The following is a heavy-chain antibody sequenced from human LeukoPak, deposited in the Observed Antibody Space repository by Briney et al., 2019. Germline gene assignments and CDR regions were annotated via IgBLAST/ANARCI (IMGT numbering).Heavy chain of an antibody. V-gene: IGHV3-23*01. Sequence: GGSLRLSCAASGFTFSSYAMSWVRQAPGKGLEWVSAISGSGGSTYYADSVKGRFTISRDNSKNTQYLQMNSLRAEDTAVYYCAKDYGDLTSFDYWGQGTLVTVSS. CDR3: AKDYGDLTSFDY. J-gene: IGHJ4*02. D-gene: IGHD4-17*01. CDR1: GFTFSSYA. CDR2: ISGSGGST.